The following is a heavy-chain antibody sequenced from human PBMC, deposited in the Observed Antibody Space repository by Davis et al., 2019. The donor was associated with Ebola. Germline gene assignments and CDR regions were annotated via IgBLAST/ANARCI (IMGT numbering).Heavy chain of an antibody. CDR2: IWYDGSNK. V-gene: IGHV3-30*02. D-gene: IGHD3-3*01. J-gene: IGHJ6*02. CDR3: AKGASGYYDFWSGYSYYYGMDV. CDR1: GFTFSSYG. Sequence: GGSLRLSCAASGFTFSSYGMHWVRQAPGKGLEWVAVIWYDGSNKYYADSVKGRFTISRDNSKNTLYLQMNSLRAEDTAVYYCAKGASGYYDFWSGYSYYYGMDVWGQGTTVTVSS.